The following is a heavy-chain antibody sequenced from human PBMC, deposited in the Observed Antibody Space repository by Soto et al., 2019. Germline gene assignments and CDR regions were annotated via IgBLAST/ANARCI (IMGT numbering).Heavy chain of an antibody. CDR3: ARDYGDYYFDY. Sequence: SETLSLTCTVSGGSVSSGSYYWSWIRQPPGKGLEWIGYIYYSGSTNYNPSLKSRVTISVDTSKNQFSLKLSSVTAADTAVYYCARDYGDYYFDYWGQGTLVTVSS. V-gene: IGHV4-61*01. J-gene: IGHJ4*02. CDR2: IYYSGST. D-gene: IGHD4-17*01. CDR1: GGSVSSGSYY.